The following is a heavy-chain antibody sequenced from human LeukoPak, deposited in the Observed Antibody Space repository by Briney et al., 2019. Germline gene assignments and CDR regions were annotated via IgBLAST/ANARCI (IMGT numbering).Heavy chain of an antibody. CDR3: ARAPAYYYYMDV. J-gene: IGHJ6*03. CDR1: GYSFANYG. D-gene: IGHD2-2*01. V-gene: IGHV5-51*01. Sequence: GESLKISCKGSGYSFANYGIGWVRQMPGKGLEWMGIVYPGDSTARYSPSFQGQVTISADKSISTAYLQWSSLKASDTAMYYCARAPAYYYYMDVWGKGTTVTVSS. CDR2: VYPGDSTA.